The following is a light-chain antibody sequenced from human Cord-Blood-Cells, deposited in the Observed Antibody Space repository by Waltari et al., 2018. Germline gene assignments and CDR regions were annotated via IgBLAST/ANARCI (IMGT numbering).Light chain of an antibody. CDR1: QSVSSN. CDR2: GAS. V-gene: IGKV3-15*01. Sequence: EIVMTQSPATLSVSPGERATLSCRASQSVSSNLAWYQQKPGQAPRLLIYGASTRATGSPARFSGSGSGTEFTLIISSLQSEDFAVYYCQQYKNWPLTFGQGTRLEIK. CDR3: QQYKNWPLT. J-gene: IGKJ5*01.